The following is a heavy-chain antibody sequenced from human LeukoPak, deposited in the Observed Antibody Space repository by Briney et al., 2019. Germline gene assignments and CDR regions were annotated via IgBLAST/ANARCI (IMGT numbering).Heavy chain of an antibody. Sequence: GGSLRLSCAASGFTFTDAWMSWVRQAPGKGLEWVAVISYDGSNKYYADSVKGRFTISRDNSKNTLYLQMNSLRAEDTAVYYCARGRYYYYYMDVWGKGTTVTVSS. V-gene: IGHV3-30*03. CDR2: ISYDGSNK. J-gene: IGHJ6*03. CDR3: ARGRYYYYYMDV. CDR1: GFTFTDAW.